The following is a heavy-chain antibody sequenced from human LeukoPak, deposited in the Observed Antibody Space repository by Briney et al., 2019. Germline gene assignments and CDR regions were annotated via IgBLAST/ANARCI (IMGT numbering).Heavy chain of an antibody. J-gene: IGHJ3*02. D-gene: IGHD2-2*02. CDR3: ARHDVCSSTRCYNTYDI. CDR1: GYNFTTFW. Sequence: GESLKISCKGSGYNFTTFWIGWVRQMPGKGLEWMGIIHPGDSDTRYCTSFQGQVTISADKSISTASLQWSSLKASDTAMYYCARHDVCSSTRCYNTYDIWGQGTMVTVSS. CDR2: IHPGDSDT. V-gene: IGHV5-51*01.